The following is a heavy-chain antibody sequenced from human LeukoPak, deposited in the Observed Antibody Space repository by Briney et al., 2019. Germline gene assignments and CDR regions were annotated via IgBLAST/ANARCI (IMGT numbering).Heavy chain of an antibody. D-gene: IGHD3-22*01. Sequence: PGRSLRLSCAASGFSFSSYAMHWVRQAPGKGLEWVAVISYDGSNKYYADSVKGRFTISRDNSKNTLFLQMNSLRAEDTALYYCAKGGSGYFLDLWGQGTLVTVSS. CDR3: AKGGSGYFLDL. J-gene: IGHJ5*02. V-gene: IGHV3-30*07. CDR1: GFSFSSYA. CDR2: ISYDGSNK.